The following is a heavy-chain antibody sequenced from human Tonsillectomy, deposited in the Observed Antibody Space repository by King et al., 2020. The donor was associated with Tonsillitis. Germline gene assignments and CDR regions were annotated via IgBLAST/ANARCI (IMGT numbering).Heavy chain of an antibody. CDR2: ISYDGRNK. CDR3: AKRGDYGDYDRVGWFDP. CDR1: GFTFSSYG. D-gene: IGHD4-17*01. J-gene: IGHJ5*02. V-gene: IGHV3-30*18. Sequence: QVQLVESGGGVVQPGRSLRLSCAASGFTFSSYGMQWVRQAPGKGLEWVAGISYDGRNKYYADSMKGRFTISRDNSKNTLYLQMNSLRAEDTAVYYCAKRGDYGDYDRVGWFDPWGQGTLVTVSS.